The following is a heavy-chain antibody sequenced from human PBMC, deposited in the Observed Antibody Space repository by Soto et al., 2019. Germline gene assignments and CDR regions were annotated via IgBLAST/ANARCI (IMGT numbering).Heavy chain of an antibody. D-gene: IGHD3-3*01. J-gene: IGHJ6*02. CDR2: ISYDGSNK. CDR3: AKDHNGVWSGYHYYYGMDV. V-gene: IGHV3-30*18. CDR1: GFTFSSYG. Sequence: GGSLRLSCAASGFTFSSYGMHWVRQAPGKGLEWVAVISYDGSNKYYADSVKGRFTISRDNSKNTLYLQMNSLRAEDTAVYYCAKDHNGVWSGYHYYYGMDVWGQGTTVIVSS.